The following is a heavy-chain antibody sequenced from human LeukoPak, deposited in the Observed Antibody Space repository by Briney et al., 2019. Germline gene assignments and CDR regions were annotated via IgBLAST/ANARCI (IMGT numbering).Heavy chain of an antibody. CDR1: GYTFTSYD. V-gene: IGHV1-8*01. Sequence: ASVKVSCKASGYTFTSYDINWVRQATGQGLEWMGWMNPSSGNTGYAQKFQGRVTMTWNTSISTAYMELSSLRSEDTAVYYCATVAADNFDPWGQGTLVTVSS. J-gene: IGHJ5*02. CDR2: MNPSSGNT. D-gene: IGHD6-13*01. CDR3: ATVAADNFDP.